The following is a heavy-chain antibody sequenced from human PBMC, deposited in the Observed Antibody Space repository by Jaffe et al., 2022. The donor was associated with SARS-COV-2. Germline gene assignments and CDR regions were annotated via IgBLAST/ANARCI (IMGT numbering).Heavy chain of an antibody. CDR3: AKGGGSPLGAKIDWFDP. V-gene: IGHV3-23*01. CDR2: ISGSGGST. CDR1: GFTFSSYA. Sequence: EVQLLESGGGLVQPGGSLRLSCAASGFTFSSYAMSWVRQAPGKGLEWVSAISGSGGSTYYADSVKGRFTISRDNSKNTLYLQMNSLRAEDTAVYYCAKGGGSPLGAKIDWFDPWGQGTLVTVSS. J-gene: IGHJ5*02. D-gene: IGHD1-26*01.